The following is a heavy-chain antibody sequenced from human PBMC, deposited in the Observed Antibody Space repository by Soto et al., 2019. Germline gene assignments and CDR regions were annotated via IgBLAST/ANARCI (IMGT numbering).Heavy chain of an antibody. V-gene: IGHV3-64D*08. CDR3: AVVDGSYYFDC. D-gene: IGHD2-15*01. J-gene: IGHJ4*02. CDR1: GFTFSSYA. CDR2: IKNSGSST. Sequence: GGSLRLSCSASGFTFSSYAMHWVRQAPGKGLEYVSAIKNSGSSTNYADSVKGRFTVSRDNSKNTLYLQMSSLRSEDTAVYYCAVVDGSYYFDCWGQGTLVTVSS.